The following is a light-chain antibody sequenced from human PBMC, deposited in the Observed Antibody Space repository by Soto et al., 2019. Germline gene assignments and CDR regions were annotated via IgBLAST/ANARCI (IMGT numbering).Light chain of an antibody. CDR2: QTS. J-gene: IGKJ1*01. V-gene: IGKV3-11*01. CDR1: QYINTR. Sequence: EIVLTQSPATLSSFPGDRVTPSCRASQYINTRLAWYQHRPGQAPRLLIYQTSLRAAGIPAGFSASGSGTDFTLTISDVQPEDFALYYCHQRQSWPRTFGQGTKVDIK. CDR3: HQRQSWPRT.